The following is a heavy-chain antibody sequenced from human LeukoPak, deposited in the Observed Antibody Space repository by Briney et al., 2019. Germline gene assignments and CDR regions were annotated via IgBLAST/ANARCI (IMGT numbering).Heavy chain of an antibody. V-gene: IGHV3-15*01. Sequence: PGGSLRLSCAASRFTFSNAWMNWVRQAPGKGLEWVGRIKSKGDGETTDYAAPVKGIFTISRDDSNNMVYLQMNSLKIEDTAVYYCAIDEPNYAPYDFDYWGQGTLVTVSS. CDR3: AIDEPNYAPYDFDY. D-gene: IGHD4/OR15-4a*01. CDR1: RFTFSNAW. CDR2: IKSKGDGETT. J-gene: IGHJ4*02.